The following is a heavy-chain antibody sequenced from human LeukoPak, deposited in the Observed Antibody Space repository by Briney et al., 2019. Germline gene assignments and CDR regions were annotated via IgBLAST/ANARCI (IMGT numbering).Heavy chain of an antibody. D-gene: IGHD2/OR15-2a*01. Sequence: SETLSLTCSVSGASFSSYYRDWLRQTPGQGPEWIGYISDTGKTESNPSLNSRVSISLDTSKKHFSLRLRSVTAADSAVYYCATGYYEPFATWGPGILVIVSS. CDR2: ISDTGKT. CDR3: ATGYYEPFAT. J-gene: IGHJ5*02. CDR1: GASFSSYY. V-gene: IGHV4-59*01.